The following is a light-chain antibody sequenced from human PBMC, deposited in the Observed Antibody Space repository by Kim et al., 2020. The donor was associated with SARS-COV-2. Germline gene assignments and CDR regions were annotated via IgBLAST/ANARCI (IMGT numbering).Light chain of an antibody. CDR3: QSYDSSNGYVV. Sequence: TVTRSCHRRSGRSASNYVQWYQQRPGSAPTTVIYEDNQRPSGVPDRFSGSIDSSSNSASLTISGLKTEDEADYYCQSYDSSNGYVVFGGGTQLTVL. J-gene: IGLJ2*01. V-gene: IGLV6-57*03. CDR1: SGRSASNY. CDR2: EDN.